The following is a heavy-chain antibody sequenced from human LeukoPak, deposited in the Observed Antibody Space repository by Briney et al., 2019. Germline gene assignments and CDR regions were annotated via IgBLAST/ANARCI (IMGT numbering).Heavy chain of an antibody. J-gene: IGHJ4*02. CDR1: GGSFSGYY. V-gene: IGHV4-34*01. CDR3: ARVGPGLGSGSRTFDY. Sequence: SETLSLTCAVYGGSFSGYYWSWIRQPPGKGLEWIGEINHSGSTNYNPSLKSRVTISVDTSKNRFSLKLSSVTAADTAVYYCARVGPGLGSGSRTFDYWGQGTLVTVSS. CDR2: INHSGST. D-gene: IGHD3-10*02.